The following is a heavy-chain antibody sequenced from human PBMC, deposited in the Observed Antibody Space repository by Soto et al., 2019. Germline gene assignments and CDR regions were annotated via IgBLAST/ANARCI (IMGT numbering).Heavy chain of an antibody. CDR3: ARGHHWNYGSWFDP. J-gene: IGHJ5*02. D-gene: IGHD1-7*01. CDR1: GYTFTSYD. CDR2: MNPNNGNT. V-gene: IGHV1-8*01. Sequence: QVQLVQSGAEVKKPGASVKVSCKASGYTFTSYDINWVRQATGQGLEWMGWMNPNNGNTAYAQKFQGRVTMTRNTTISTAYMELSSLRSEDTAVYYCARGHHWNYGSWFDPWGQGTLVTVSS.